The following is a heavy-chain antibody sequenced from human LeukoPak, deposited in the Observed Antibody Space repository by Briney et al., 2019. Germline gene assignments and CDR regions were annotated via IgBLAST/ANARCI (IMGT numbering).Heavy chain of an antibody. V-gene: IGHV3-7*01. J-gene: IGHJ4*02. Sequence: PGGSLRLSCAASGFTFSTYCMSSVRQTPEKGLEFVANIKQDGSVKNYMDSLKGRSTISRDNARESLYLEINSLRADDTAVYYCARDPESSAFDLWGQGALVTVSS. CDR2: IKQDGSVK. D-gene: IGHD5/OR15-5a*01. CDR1: GFTFSTYC. CDR3: ARDPESSAFDL.